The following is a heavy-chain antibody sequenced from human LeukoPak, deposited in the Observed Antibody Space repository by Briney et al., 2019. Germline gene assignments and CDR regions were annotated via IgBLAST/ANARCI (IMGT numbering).Heavy chain of an antibody. CDR3: AKLRWVGGTSGLLDGMHV. J-gene: IGHJ6*02. D-gene: IGHD1-26*01. CDR1: GFTFSNFA. V-gene: IGHV3-23*01. CDR2: ITGSGGST. Sequence: PGGSLRLSCVASGFTFSNFAMSWVRQAPGKGLEWVSAITGSGGSTLYADSVKGRFTISRDNSKKTLYVQMNSLRAEDTAVYYCAKLRWVGGTSGLLDGMHVWGQGTTVTVSS.